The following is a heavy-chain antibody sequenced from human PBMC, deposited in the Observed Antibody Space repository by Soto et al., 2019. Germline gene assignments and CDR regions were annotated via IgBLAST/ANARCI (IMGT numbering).Heavy chain of an antibody. CDR1: GYTFTSYA. V-gene: IGHV1-18*01. Sequence: QVQLVQSGAEVKPPGASVKVSCTASGYTFTSYAISWVRQAPGQGLEWMGWVSVYDGSTSYAQKVQDRVTMTTDTSTATAYMELRSLRSDDTAVYYCARDSWDSGWNNLDYWGQGTLVTVSS. CDR3: ARDSWDSGWNNLDY. J-gene: IGHJ4*02. D-gene: IGHD6-19*01. CDR2: VSVYDGST.